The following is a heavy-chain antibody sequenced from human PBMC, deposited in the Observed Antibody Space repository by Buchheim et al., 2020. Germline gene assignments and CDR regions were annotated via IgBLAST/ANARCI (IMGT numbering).Heavy chain of an antibody. CDR1: GFTFSTYA. Sequence: QVQLVESGGGVVQPGRSLRLSCAASGFTFSTYAMHWVRQAPGKGLEWVSVISYDETFKNYADSVKGRFTISRDTSMNTLYLQMNNLRAEDTAVYYCARDSARGDRRIDYWGQGTL. CDR2: ISYDETFK. J-gene: IGHJ4*02. V-gene: IGHV3-30-3*01. D-gene: IGHD2-21*02. CDR3: ARDSARGDRRIDY.